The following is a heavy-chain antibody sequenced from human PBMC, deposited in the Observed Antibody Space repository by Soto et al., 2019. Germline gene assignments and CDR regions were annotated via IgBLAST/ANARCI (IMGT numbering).Heavy chain of an antibody. CDR1: GGSISSGGYY. V-gene: IGHV4-31*03. CDR3: ARDSILFSRMDV. Sequence: SETLSLTCTVSGGSISSGGYYWSWIRQHPGKGLEWIGYIYYSGSTYYNPSLKSRVTISVDTSKNQFSLKLSSVTAADTAVYFCARDSILFSRMDVWGQGTTVTVSS. CDR2: IYYSGST. D-gene: IGHD2-21*01. J-gene: IGHJ6*02.